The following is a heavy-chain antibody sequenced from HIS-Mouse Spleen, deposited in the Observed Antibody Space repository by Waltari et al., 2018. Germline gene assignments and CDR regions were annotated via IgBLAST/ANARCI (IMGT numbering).Heavy chain of an antibody. CDR1: GGSISSGCYY. J-gene: IGHJ5*02. V-gene: IGHV4-31*03. D-gene: IGHD6-6*01. CDR2: IDYSGRT. Sequence: QVQLQESGPGLVKPSQTLSLTCTVSGGSISSGCYYCSWIRQHPGKGLEWIGYIDYSGRTSYNPSLKSRVTISVDTSKNQFSLKLSSVTAADTAVYYCARGIAARPWFDPWGQGTLVTVSS. CDR3: ARGIAARPWFDP.